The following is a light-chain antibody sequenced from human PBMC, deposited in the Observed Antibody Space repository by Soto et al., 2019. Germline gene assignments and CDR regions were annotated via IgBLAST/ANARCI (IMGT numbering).Light chain of an antibody. Sequence: DIQMTQSPSTLSASVGDRVTITCRASQSISNWLAWYQQKPGEAPKLLIYDASSLQSGVPSRFSGSGSGTEFTLTISSLLPEDFATYHCQQYNSSPTFGQGTRLEIK. CDR2: DAS. CDR3: QQYNSSPT. J-gene: IGKJ5*01. CDR1: QSISNW. V-gene: IGKV1-5*01.